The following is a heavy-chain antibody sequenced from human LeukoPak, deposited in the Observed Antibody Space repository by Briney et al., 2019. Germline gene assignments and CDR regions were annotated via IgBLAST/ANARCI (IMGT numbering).Heavy chain of an antibody. CDR2: IYPNSGGT. V-gene: IGHV1-2*04. Sequence: ASVKVSRKASRYTFTGYYMDWVRPAPGQGLAWMGWIYPNSGGTNYAQKLQGWVTLPRDTSISTAYMELSRLRSGRTAVYFCARERRVTYYYDSSGYYRWDFTYWGQGTLVTVSS. D-gene: IGHD3-22*01. CDR3: ARERRVTYYYDSSGYYRWDFTY. J-gene: IGHJ4*02. CDR1: RYTFTGYY.